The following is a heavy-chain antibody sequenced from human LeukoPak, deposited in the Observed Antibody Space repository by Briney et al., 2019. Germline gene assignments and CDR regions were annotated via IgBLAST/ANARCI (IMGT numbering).Heavy chain of an antibody. CDR2: IKQDGSEK. CDR1: GFTLSNYW. Sequence: GGSLRLSCAASGFTLSNYWMSWVRQAPGKGLEWVANIKQDGSEKYYVESVKGRFTISRDNAKKSLYLQMNSLRADETAVYYCARERPYSYGSGALLYYFDWWGQGTLVTVSS. D-gene: IGHD3-10*01. CDR3: ARERPYSYGSGALLYYFDW. J-gene: IGHJ4*02. V-gene: IGHV3-7*01.